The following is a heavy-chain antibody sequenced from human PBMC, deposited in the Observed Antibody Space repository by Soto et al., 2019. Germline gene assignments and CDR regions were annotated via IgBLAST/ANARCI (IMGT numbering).Heavy chain of an antibody. V-gene: IGHV4-31*03. J-gene: IGHJ5*02. D-gene: IGHD2-15*01. Sequence: SETLSLTCTVSGGSISSGGYYWSWIRQHPGKGLEWIGYIYYSGSTYYNPSLKSRVTISVVTSKNQFSLKLSSVTAADTAVYYCARTYRGCSGGSCYSDWFDPWGQGTLVTVSS. CDR1: GGSISSGGYY. CDR3: ARTYRGCSGGSCYSDWFDP. CDR2: IYYSGST.